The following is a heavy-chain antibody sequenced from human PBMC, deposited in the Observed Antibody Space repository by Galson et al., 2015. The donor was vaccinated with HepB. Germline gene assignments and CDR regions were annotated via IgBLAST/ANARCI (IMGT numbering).Heavy chain of an antibody. J-gene: IGHJ4*02. D-gene: IGHD1-26*01. CDR3: ARLGRERESGSYSEGGLGY. V-gene: IGHV1-2*06. CDR1: GYTFTGYY. CDR2: INPNSGGT. Sequence: SVKVSCKASGYTFTGYYMHWVRQAPGQGLEWMGRINPNSGGTNYAQKFQGRVTMTRDTSISTAYMELSRLRSDDTAVYYCARLGRERESGSYSEGGLGYWGQGTLVTVSS.